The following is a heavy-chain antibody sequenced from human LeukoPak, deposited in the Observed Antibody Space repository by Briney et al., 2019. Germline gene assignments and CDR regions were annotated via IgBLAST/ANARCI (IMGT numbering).Heavy chain of an antibody. CDR3: AKWGDYDVLTGYYVSDF. D-gene: IGHD3-9*01. CDR1: GFIFSNYA. Sequence: PGASLRLSCAASGFIFSNYAMYWVRQAPGKGLEWVSAISGRSDNTYYADSVKGRFPLSRDSSKNTLYLQMNSLRADDTAVYYCAKWGDYDVLTGYYVSDFWGQGTLVTVSS. CDR2: ISGRSDNT. J-gene: IGHJ4*02. V-gene: IGHV3-23*01.